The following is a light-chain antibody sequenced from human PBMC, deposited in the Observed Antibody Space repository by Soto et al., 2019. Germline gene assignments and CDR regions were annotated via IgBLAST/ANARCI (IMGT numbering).Light chain of an antibody. J-gene: IGKJ4*01. V-gene: IGKV3-11*01. CDR2: DSS. Sequence: VLTQSPAILSLSPGERATLSCRASQSVNNYLAWYQQRPGQAPRLLIYDSSSRATGVPARFSASGSGTDFTLTISSLEPEDFAVYYCQQRRVWPLTFGGGTKVEIK. CDR3: QQRRVWPLT. CDR1: QSVNNY.